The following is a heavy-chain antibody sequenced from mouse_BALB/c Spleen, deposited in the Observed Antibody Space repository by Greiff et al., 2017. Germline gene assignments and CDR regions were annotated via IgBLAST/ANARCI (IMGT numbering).Heavy chain of an antibody. V-gene: IGHV1-15*01. Sequence: QVQLKESGAELVRPGASVTLSCKASGYTFTDYEMHWVKQTPVHGLEWIGAIDPETGGTAYNQKFKGKATLTADKSSSTAYMELRSLTSEDSAVYYCTRSKLTGTEGFYFDYWGQGTTLTVSS. D-gene: IGHD4-1*01. CDR2: IDPETGGT. CDR3: TRSKLTGTEGFYFDY. CDR1: GYTFTDYE. J-gene: IGHJ2*01.